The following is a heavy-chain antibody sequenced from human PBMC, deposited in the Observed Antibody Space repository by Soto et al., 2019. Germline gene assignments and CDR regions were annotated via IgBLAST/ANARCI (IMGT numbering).Heavy chain of an antibody. J-gene: IGHJ4*02. CDR3: ARGALPTGTTL. Sequence: SETLSLTCAVSGGSISSGGYSWSWIRQPPGKGLEWIGYIYHSGSTYYNPSLKSRVTISVDRSKNQFSLKLSSVTAADTAVYYCARGALPTGTTLWGQGTLVTVSS. V-gene: IGHV4-30-2*01. CDR1: GGSISSGGYS. D-gene: IGHD1-7*01. CDR2: IYHSGST.